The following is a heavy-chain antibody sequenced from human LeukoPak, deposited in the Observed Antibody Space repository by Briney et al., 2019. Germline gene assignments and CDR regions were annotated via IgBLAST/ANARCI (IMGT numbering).Heavy chain of an antibody. J-gene: IGHJ4*02. CDR1: GFTFSSYA. Sequence: GGPLRLSCAASGFTFSSYAMSWVRQAPAKGLEWVSAISGSGGSTYYADSVKGRFTISRDNSKNTLYLQMNSLRAEDTAVYYCAKGPEITIFGVVIMTELDYWGQGTLATVSS. D-gene: IGHD3-3*01. CDR2: ISGSGGST. V-gene: IGHV3-23*01. CDR3: AKGPEITIFGVVIMTELDY.